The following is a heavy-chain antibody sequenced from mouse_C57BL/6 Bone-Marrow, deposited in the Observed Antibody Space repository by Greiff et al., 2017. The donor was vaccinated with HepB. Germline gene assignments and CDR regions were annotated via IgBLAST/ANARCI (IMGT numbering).Heavy chain of an antibody. Sequence: EVQLVESGGGLVKPGGSLKLSCAASGFTFSSYAMSWVRQTPEKRLEWVATISDGGSYTYYPDNVKGRFTISRDNAKYNLYLQMSHLKSEDTAMYYCARDRGGNPWFAYWGQGTLVTVSA. CDR3: ARDRGGNPWFAY. D-gene: IGHD1-1*02. V-gene: IGHV5-4*01. CDR2: ISDGGSYT. CDR1: GFTFSSYA. J-gene: IGHJ3*01.